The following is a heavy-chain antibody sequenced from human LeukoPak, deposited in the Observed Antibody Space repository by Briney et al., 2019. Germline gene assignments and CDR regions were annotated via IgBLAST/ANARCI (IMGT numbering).Heavy chain of an antibody. Sequence: ASVKVSCKVSGYTLTELSMHWVRQAPGKGLEWMGGFDPEDGETIYAQKFQGRVTMTEDTSTDTAYMELSSLRSEDTAVYYCATALQWELPDDYWGQGTLVTVSS. J-gene: IGHJ4*02. CDR2: FDPEDGET. CDR1: GYTLTELS. V-gene: IGHV1-24*01. D-gene: IGHD1-26*01. CDR3: ATALQWELPDDY.